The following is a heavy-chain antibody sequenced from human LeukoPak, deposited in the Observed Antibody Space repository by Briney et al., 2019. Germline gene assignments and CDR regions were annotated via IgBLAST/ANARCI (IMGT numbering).Heavy chain of an antibody. J-gene: IGHJ5*02. V-gene: IGHV3-48*03. CDR1: GFTFSSYA. CDR2: VSNSGKNK. D-gene: IGHD3-16*01. Sequence: GRSLRLSCAASGFTFSSYAMHWVRQAPGKGLEWISYVSNSGKNKFYADSVKGRFTISRDNAKNSLHLQMNSLSSEDTAIYYCAKGDATGGGDYAWGQGTLVTVSS. CDR3: AKGDATGGGDYA.